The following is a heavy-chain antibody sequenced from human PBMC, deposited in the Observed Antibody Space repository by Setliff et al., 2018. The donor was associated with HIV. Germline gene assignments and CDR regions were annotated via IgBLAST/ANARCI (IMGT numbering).Heavy chain of an antibody. V-gene: IGHV4-34*01. CDR3: GRTMTYYYLCMDV. Sequence: PSETLSLTCAVYGGSFSGYYWFWIRQPPGKGLEWIGEINHSGSTNYNPSLKSRVTMSIDKSKNQVSLELSSVTAADTAVYYCGRTMTYYYLCMDVWGNGTTVTVSS. CDR2: INHSGST. J-gene: IGHJ6*03. CDR1: GGSFSGYY.